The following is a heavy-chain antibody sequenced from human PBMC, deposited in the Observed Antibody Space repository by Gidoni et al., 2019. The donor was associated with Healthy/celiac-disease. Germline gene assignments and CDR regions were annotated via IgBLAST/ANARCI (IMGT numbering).Heavy chain of an antibody. V-gene: IGHV3-74*01. CDR1: GFTFSSYW. Sequence: EVQLVESGGGLVQPGGSLRLSCAASGFTFSSYWMHWVRQAPGKGLVWVSRINSDGSSTSYADSVKGRFTISRDNAKNTLYLQMNSLRAEDTAVYYCARERIVVVPAAQYYYYYGMDVWGQGTTVTVSS. CDR3: ARERIVVVPAAQYYYYYGMDV. D-gene: IGHD2-2*01. J-gene: IGHJ6*02. CDR2: INSDGSST.